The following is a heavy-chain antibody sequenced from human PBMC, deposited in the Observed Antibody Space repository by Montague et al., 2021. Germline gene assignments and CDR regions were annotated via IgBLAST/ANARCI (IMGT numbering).Heavy chain of an antibody. V-gene: IGHV2-5*02. CDR1: GFSLATSGVG. Sequence: PALGKPTQTLTLTCTFSGFSLATSGVGVAWLRQPPGKALEWLALIFWDDDKRYSPSLKSRLTITKDTTKNQVVLTLTNMDPVDTATYFCAPKIAAHKAHDGFSVWGQGKVVTVSA. CDR3: APKIAAHKAHDGFSV. D-gene: IGHD6-13*01. J-gene: IGHJ3*01. CDR2: IFWDDDK.